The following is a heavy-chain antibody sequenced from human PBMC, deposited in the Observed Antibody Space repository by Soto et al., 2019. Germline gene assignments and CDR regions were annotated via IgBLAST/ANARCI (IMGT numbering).Heavy chain of an antibody. CDR2: ISGSGGST. V-gene: IGHV3-23*01. D-gene: IGHD5-12*01. CDR3: AKAPLNWLREFDY. J-gene: IGHJ4*02. Sequence: PGGPLRLSCAASGFTFSSYAMSWVRQAPGKGLEWVSAISGSGGSTYYADSVKGRFTISRDNSKNTLYLQMNSLRAEDTAVYYCAKAPLNWLREFDYWGQGTLVTVSS. CDR1: GFTFSSYA.